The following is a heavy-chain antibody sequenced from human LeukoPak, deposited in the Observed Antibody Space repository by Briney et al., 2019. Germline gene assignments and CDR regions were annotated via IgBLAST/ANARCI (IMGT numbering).Heavy chain of an antibody. Sequence: PSETLSLTCAVYGGSFSGYYWSWIRQPPGKGLEWIGEINHSGSTNYNPSLKSRVTISVDTSKNQFSLKLSSVTAADTAVYYCARDGLHSSGWYLGSGMDVWGQGTTVTVSS. J-gene: IGHJ6*02. V-gene: IGHV4-34*01. CDR1: GGSFSGYY. CDR2: INHSGST. CDR3: ARDGLHSSGWYLGSGMDV. D-gene: IGHD6-19*01.